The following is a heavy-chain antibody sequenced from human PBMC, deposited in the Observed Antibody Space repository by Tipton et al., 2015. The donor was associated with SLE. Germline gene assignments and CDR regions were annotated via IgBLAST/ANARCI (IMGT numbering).Heavy chain of an antibody. J-gene: IGHJ5*02. D-gene: IGHD3-10*01. V-gene: IGHV4-4*08. CDR1: GGSISNYY. Sequence: LRLSCKVSGGSISNYYWSWIRLTSGERLEWIGYTHTSGSTNYNPSLKSRVSISVDTSKNQVSLKLTSVTAADTGVYYCASGGYYASGSYYGGWFDPWGQGTLVTVSS. CDR2: THTSGST. CDR3: ASGGYYASGSYYGGWFDP.